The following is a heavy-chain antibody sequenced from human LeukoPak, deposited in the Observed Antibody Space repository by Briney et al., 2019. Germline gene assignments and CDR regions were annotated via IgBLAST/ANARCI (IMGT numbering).Heavy chain of an antibody. J-gene: IGHJ2*01. Sequence: SETLSLTCTVSGGSISSYYWSWNRQPPGKGLEWIGYIYYSGSTNYNPSLKSRVTISVDTSKNQFSLKLSSVTAADTAVYYCARLLSPYWYFDLWGRGTLVTVSS. CDR3: ARLLSPYWYFDL. CDR2: IYYSGST. V-gene: IGHV4-59*08. D-gene: IGHD3-10*01. CDR1: GGSISSYY.